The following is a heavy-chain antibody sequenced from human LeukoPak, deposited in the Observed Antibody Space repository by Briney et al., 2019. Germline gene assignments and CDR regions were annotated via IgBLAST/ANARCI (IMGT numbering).Heavy chain of an antibody. CDR1: GFTFSSYA. V-gene: IGHV3-30*04. CDR3: ARDRRSVYYYYYMDV. J-gene: IGHJ6*03. CDR2: ISYDGSNK. Sequence: GRSLRLSCAASGFTFSSYAMHWVRQAPGKGLEWVAVISYDGSNKYYADSVKGRFTISRDNSKNTLYLQMNSLRAEDTAVYYCARDRRSVYYYYYMDVWGTGTTVTVSS.